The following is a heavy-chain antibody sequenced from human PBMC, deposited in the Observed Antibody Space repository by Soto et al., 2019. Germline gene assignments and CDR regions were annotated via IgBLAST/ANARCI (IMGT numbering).Heavy chain of an antibody. CDR3: AKGRTGSSGYYYNY. J-gene: IGHJ4*02. Sequence: GASVKVSCKASGGTFSSYAISWVRQAPGQGLEWMGGIIPIFGTANYAQKFQGRVTITADESTSTAYMELSSLRSEDTAVYYCAKGRTGSSGYYYNYWGQGTLVTVSS. CDR1: GGTFSSYA. V-gene: IGHV1-69*13. CDR2: IIPIFGTA. D-gene: IGHD3-22*01.